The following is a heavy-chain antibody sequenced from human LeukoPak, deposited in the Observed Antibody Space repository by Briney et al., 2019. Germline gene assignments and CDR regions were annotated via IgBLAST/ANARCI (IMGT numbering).Heavy chain of an antibody. CDR1: GGPISSSSYY. CDR2: IYYSGST. D-gene: IGHD3-16*02. J-gene: IGHJ5*02. CDR3: ARDENGYVWGSFRA. Sequence: PSETLSLTCTVSGGPISSSSYYWGWIRQPPGKGLEWIGNIYYSGSTYYNPSLESRVTMSLDTSKNQFPLKLSSVTAADTAVYYCARDENGYVWGSFRAWGQGTLVTVSS. V-gene: IGHV4-39*06.